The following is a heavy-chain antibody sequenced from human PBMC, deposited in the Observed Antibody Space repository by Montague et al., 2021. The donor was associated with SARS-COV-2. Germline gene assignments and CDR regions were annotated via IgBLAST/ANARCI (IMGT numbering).Heavy chain of an antibody. J-gene: IGHJ2*01. CDR2: SFYMGST. D-gene: IGHD5-12*01. Sequence: SETLSLTCTVSGGSISSYYWNWIRQSPGKGLEWFGYSFYMGSTSSNPSCKSRVTLLVETSKRQMSLRLNSVTAADTAVYYCAGDRGRFWHFDLWGRGTLVTVSS. CDR1: GGSISSYY. V-gene: IGHV4-59*01. CDR3: AGDRGRFWHFDL.